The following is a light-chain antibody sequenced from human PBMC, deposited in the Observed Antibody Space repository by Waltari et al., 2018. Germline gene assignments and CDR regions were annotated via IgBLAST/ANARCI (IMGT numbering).Light chain of an antibody. Sequence: QSALTQPASVSGSPGQSITISCTGTNNDIGSYNLVSWYQQTPGKAPKVIIFEVNKRPSGVSNRFSGSKAGSTASLTVSGLHPEDEADYYCCSYAGTPRVVFGGGTKLTVL. CDR2: EVN. J-gene: IGLJ2*01. CDR1: NNDIGSYNL. CDR3: CSYAGTPRVV. V-gene: IGLV2-23*02.